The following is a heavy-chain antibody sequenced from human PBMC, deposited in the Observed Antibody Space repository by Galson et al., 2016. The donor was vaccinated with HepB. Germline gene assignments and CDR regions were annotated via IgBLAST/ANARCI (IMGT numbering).Heavy chain of an antibody. CDR1: GFTLRVYW. J-gene: IGHJ4*02. D-gene: IGHD6-19*01. Sequence: SLRLSCAAFGFTLRVYWMSWVRQAPGKSLERVATIKVDGNEKYYVDSVKGRFTISGDNAKNSMYLQMNSLRAEDTAVYYCARDLSVWLRGIDSWGQGTLVTVSS. CDR3: ARDLSVWLRGIDS. CDR2: IKVDGNEK. V-gene: IGHV3-7*03.